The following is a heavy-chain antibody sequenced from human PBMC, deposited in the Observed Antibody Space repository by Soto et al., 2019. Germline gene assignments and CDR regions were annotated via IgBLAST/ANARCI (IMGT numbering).Heavy chain of an antibody. CDR1: GGTFSSYA. J-gene: IGHJ4*02. CDR2: IIPIFGTA. D-gene: IGHD1-7*01. V-gene: IGHV1-69*06. CDR3: ARGYNWNYFPFDY. Sequence: ASVKVSCKASGGTFSSYAISWVRQAPGQGLEWMGGIIPIFGTANYAQKFQGRVTITADKSTSTAYMELSSLRSEDTAVYYCARGYNWNYFPFDYWGQGTQVTVSS.